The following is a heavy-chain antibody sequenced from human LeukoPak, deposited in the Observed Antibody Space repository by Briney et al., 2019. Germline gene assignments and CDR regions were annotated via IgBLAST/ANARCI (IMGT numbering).Heavy chain of an antibody. V-gene: IGHV4-4*02. Sequence: PSETLSLTCAVSGGSISSSNWWSWVRQPPGKGLEWIGEIYHSGSTNYNPSLKSRVTISVDKSKNQFSLKLSSVTAADTAVYYCARVFLASSSWYIRSSDYWGQGTLVTVSS. CDR2: IYHSGST. J-gene: IGHJ4*02. CDR1: GGSISSSNW. D-gene: IGHD6-13*01. CDR3: ARVFLASSSWYIRSSDY.